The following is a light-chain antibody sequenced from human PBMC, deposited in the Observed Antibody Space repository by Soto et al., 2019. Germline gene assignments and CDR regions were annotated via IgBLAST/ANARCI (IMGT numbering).Light chain of an antibody. J-gene: IGLJ1*01. Sequence: ALTQPASVSGSPGQSITIPCTGTSGDVGGYNLVSWYQQHPGKAPKLMIYEVTERPSGVSNRFSGSKSDNTASLTISGLQPDDEADYYCCSYAGNSEVFGTGTKVTVL. CDR1: SGDVGGYNL. V-gene: IGLV2-23*02. CDR3: CSYAGNSEV. CDR2: EVT.